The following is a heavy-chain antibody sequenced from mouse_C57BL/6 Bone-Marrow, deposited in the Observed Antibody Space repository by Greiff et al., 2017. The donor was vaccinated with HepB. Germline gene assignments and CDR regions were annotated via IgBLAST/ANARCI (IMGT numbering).Heavy chain of an antibody. D-gene: IGHD2-4*01. CDR3: ARSVYYDYDKFAY. CDR1: GYTFTSYG. CDR2: IYPRSGNT. J-gene: IGHJ3*01. V-gene: IGHV1-81*01. Sequence: LVESGAELARPGASVKLSCKASGYTFTSYGISWVKQRTGQGLEWIGEIYPRSGNTYYNEKFKGKATLTADKSSSTAYMELRSLTSEDSAVYFCARSVYYDYDKFAYWGQGTLVTVSA.